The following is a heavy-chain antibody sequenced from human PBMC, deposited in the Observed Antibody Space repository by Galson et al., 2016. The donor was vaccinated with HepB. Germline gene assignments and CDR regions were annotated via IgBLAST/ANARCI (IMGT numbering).Heavy chain of an antibody. CDR2: FSGTAGSA. Sequence: SLRLSCAASGFTFSSYAMSWVHQAPGMGLEWVSSFSGTAGSAYYADSVRGRFTISRDNSKNTLYLQMDSLRAEDSAVYYCAKDALVQLRSPYYFDSWGRGTLVTVSS. V-gene: IGHV3-23*01. D-gene: IGHD5-18*01. CDR3: AKDALVQLRSPYYFDS. J-gene: IGHJ4*02. CDR1: GFTFSSYA.